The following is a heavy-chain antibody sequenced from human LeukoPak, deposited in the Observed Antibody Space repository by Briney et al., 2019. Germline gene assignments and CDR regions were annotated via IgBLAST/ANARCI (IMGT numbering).Heavy chain of an antibody. V-gene: IGHV4-59*01. CDR3: ARGFRGTMSDYGMDV. CDR2: IYYSGST. CDR1: GGSISSYY. Sequence: PSQTLSLTCTVSGGSISSYYWSWIRQPPGKGLEWIGYIYYSGSTNYNPSLKSRVTISVDTSKNQFSLKLSSVTAADTAVYYCARGFRGTMSDYGMDVWGQGTTVTVSS. J-gene: IGHJ6*02. D-gene: IGHD3-22*01.